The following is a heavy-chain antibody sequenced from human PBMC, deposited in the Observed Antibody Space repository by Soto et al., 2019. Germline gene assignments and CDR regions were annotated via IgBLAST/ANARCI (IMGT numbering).Heavy chain of an antibody. V-gene: IGHV3-21*01. Sequence: GGSLRLSCAASGFTFSSYSMKWVRQAPGKGLEWVSSISSTGTYIHYADSVKGRFTISRDNAKKSVYLQMNTLRAEDTAVYYCARDRPSRDSSYYGLDVWGQGTTVTVSS. CDR3: ARDRPSRDSSYYGLDV. D-gene: IGHD2-2*01. CDR1: GFTFSSYS. CDR2: ISSTGTYI. J-gene: IGHJ6*02.